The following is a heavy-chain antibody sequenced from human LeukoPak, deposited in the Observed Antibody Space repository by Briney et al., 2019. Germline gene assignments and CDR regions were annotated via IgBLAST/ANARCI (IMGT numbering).Heavy chain of an antibody. CDR1: GYTFTSYD. CDR2: MNPNSGNT. CDR3: ARDPIVVVPAAIRDAFDI. D-gene: IGHD2-2*02. J-gene: IGHJ3*02. V-gene: IGHV1-8*01. Sequence: GASVKVSCKASGYTFTSYDINWVRQATGQGLEWMGWMNPNSGNTGYAQKFQGRVTMTRNTSISTAYMELSSLRSEDTAVYYCARDPIVVVPAAIRDAFDIWGQGTMVTVSS.